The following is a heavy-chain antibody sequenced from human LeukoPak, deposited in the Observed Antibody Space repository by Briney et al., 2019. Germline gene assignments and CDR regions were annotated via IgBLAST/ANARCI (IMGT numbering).Heavy chain of an antibody. CDR3: ARLTMCSGGSCYSEGIDY. D-gene: IGHD2-15*01. Sequence: SETLSLTCTVSGGSISSSSYYWGWIRQPPGKGLEWIGRIYYSGSTYYNPCLKSQVTISLDTSKNQFSLKLSSVTAADTAVYVYARLTMCSGGSCYSEGIDYWGQGTLVTVSS. V-gene: IGHV4-39*01. CDR1: GGSISSSSYY. CDR2: IYYSGST. J-gene: IGHJ4*02.